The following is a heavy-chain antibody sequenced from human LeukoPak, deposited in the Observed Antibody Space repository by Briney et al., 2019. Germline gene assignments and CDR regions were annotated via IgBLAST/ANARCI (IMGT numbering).Heavy chain of an antibody. CDR2: ISSSGNTI. CDR1: EFTFTSYE. J-gene: IGHJ4*02. CDR3: AKELRVAGGTTGFDY. D-gene: IGHD1-1*01. V-gene: IGHV3-48*03. Sequence: GGSLRLSCAASEFTFTSYELNWVRQAPGKGLEWVSYISSSGNTISYADSVKGRFTISRDNAKNSLYLQLNSLRGEDTALYYCAKELRVAGGTTGFDYWGQGTLVTVSS.